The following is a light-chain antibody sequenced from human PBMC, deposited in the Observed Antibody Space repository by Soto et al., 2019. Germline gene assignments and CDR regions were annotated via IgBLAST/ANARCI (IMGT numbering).Light chain of an antibody. CDR1: SSDVGSYDL. CDR2: EGS. V-gene: IGLV2-23*01. CDR3: CSYAGSSTYYV. Sequence: QPASVSGSPGQSITISCTGASSDVGSYDLVSWYQQHPGKAPKLMIFEGSKRPSGVSNRFSGSKSGNTASLTISGLQAEDEADYYCCSYAGSSTYYVFGTGTKVTVL. J-gene: IGLJ1*01.